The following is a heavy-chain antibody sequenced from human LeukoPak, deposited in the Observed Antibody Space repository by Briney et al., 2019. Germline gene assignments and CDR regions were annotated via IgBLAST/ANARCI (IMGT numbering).Heavy chain of an antibody. J-gene: IGHJ3*02. CDR2: LNTDGGYT. D-gene: IGHD3-10*01. Sequence: GGSLRLSCAASGFTFSNYWMHWVRQAPGKGLVWVARLNTDGGYTTYADSVKGRFTISRDNAKHSLYLQMNSLRAEDTAVYYCARVYYGSGSYYKTADAFDIWGQGTMVTVSS. CDR1: GFTFSNYW. CDR3: ARVYYGSGSYYKTADAFDI. V-gene: IGHV3-74*03.